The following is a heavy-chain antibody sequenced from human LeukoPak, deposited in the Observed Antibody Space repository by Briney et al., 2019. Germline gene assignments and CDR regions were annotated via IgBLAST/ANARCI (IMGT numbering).Heavy chain of an antibody. D-gene: IGHD3-9*01. J-gene: IGHJ4*02. CDR3: ARGHDILTGYPFDY. Sequence: SETLSLTCAVYGGSFSGYYWSWIRQPPGKGLEWIGEINHSGSTNYNPPLKSRVTISVDTSKNQFSLKLSSVTAADTAVYYCARGHDILTGYPFDYWGQGTLVTVSS. CDR2: INHSGST. CDR1: GGSFSGYY. V-gene: IGHV4-34*01.